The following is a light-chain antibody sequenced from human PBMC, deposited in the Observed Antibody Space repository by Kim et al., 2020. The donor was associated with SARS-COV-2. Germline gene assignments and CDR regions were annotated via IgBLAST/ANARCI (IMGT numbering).Light chain of an antibody. Sequence: AAGGDRVTITCRASQGISSWLAWYQQKPGKAPNLLIYAASSLQSGVPSRFSGSGSGTDFTLTISSLQPEDFASYYWQQSNSFPLTFGGGTKVDIK. CDR3: QQSNSFPLT. CDR2: AAS. J-gene: IGKJ4*01. V-gene: IGKV1-12*01. CDR1: QGISSW.